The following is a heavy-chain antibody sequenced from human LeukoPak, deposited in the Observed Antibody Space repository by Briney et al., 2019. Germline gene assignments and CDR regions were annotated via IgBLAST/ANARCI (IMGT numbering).Heavy chain of an antibody. CDR1: GYTFTSYY. Sequence: SVKVSCKASGYTFTSYYMHWVRQAPGQGLEWMGRIIPIFGTANYAQKFQGRVTITTDESTSTAYMELSSLRSEDTAVYYCARDRYYYDSSGYTYWGQGTLVTVSS. CDR3: ARDRYYYDSSGYTY. D-gene: IGHD3-22*01. CDR2: IIPIFGTA. J-gene: IGHJ4*02. V-gene: IGHV1-69*05.